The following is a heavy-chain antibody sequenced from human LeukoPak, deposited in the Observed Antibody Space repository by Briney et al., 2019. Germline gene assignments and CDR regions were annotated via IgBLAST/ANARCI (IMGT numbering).Heavy chain of an antibody. V-gene: IGHV1-69*13. D-gene: IGHD3-22*01. CDR3: ASSGWISRGYDSSGYEYFDY. CDR1: GGTFSSYA. Sequence: ASVKVSCKASGGTFSSYAISWVRQAPGQGLEWMGGIIPIFGTANYAQKFQGRVTITADESTSTAYMELRSLRSDDTAVYYCASSGWISRGYDSSGYEYFDYWGQGTLVTVSS. J-gene: IGHJ4*02. CDR2: IIPIFGTA.